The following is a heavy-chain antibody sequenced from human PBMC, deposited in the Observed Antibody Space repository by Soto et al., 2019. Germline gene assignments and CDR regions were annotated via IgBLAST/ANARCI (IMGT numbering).Heavy chain of an antibody. CDR2: IDYRGRT. D-gene: IGHD6-13*01. J-gene: IGHJ5*01. CDR3: ARVSAAGTRWFDS. Sequence: QVQLQESGPGLVQPSQTLPLTCTVSGASISSGGFYWSWIRQFPGKGLEWIGYIDYRGRTFYNPSLKTRATISRDTSKSQFSLNVTSVTAADTAVFYCARVSAAGTRWFDSWGQGTLVTVSS. CDR1: GASISSGGFY. V-gene: IGHV4-31*03.